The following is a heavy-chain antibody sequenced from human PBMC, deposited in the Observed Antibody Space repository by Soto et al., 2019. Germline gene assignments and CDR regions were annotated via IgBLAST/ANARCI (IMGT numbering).Heavy chain of an antibody. CDR2: ISAYNGNT. V-gene: IGHV1-18*01. J-gene: IGHJ5*02. D-gene: IGHD2-15*01. CDR3: ARNPDIVVVVAPCWFEP. CDR1: GYTFTSYG. Sequence: QVQLVQSGAEVKKPGASVKVSCKASGYTFTSYGISWVRQAPGQGLEWMGWISAYNGNTNYAQKLQGRVTMTTDTSTSTAYMELSSLRSDDTAVYYCARNPDIVVVVAPCWFEPWGQGTLVTVSS.